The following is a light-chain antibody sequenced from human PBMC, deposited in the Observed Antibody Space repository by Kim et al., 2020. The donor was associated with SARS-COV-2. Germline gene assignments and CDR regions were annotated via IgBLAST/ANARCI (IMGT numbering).Light chain of an antibody. V-gene: IGLV1-44*01. J-gene: IGLJ3*02. CDR3: GSWDDSLSGRV. CDR1: RSNVGNNP. Sequence: GQTVTIACSGRRSNVGNNPVTWFQQVPGTAPILLMSNDNQRPSGVPDRFSGSKSGTSASLAISGLQSEDEAVYYCGSWDDSLSGRVFGGGTQLTVL. CDR2: NDN.